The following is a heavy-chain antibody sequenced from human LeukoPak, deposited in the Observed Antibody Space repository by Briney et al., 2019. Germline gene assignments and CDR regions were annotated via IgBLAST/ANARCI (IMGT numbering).Heavy chain of an antibody. CDR3: AREHPYSSSWDAFDI. D-gene: IGHD6-13*01. Sequence: ASVKVSCKASGYTFTSYYMHWLRQAPEQGLEWMGIINPSGGSTSYAQKFQGRVTMTRDTSTSTVYMELSSLRSEDTAVYYCAREHPYSSSWDAFDIWGQGTMVTVSS. CDR2: INPSGGST. CDR1: GYTFTSYY. V-gene: IGHV1-46*01. J-gene: IGHJ3*02.